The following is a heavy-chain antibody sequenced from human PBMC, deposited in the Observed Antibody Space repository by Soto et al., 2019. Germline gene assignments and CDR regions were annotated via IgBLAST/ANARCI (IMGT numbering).Heavy chain of an antibody. CDR2: ISAYNTST. D-gene: IGHD3-10*02. CDR3: ARDMFWFEP. CDR1: GCTFTSYY. J-gene: IGHJ5*02. V-gene: IGHV1-18*04. Sequence: ASVKVSCKSSGCTFTSYYMHWVRQAPGQGLEWMGRISAYNTSTNYAQKLQGRVTMTTDTSTTTAYMELRRLKSDDTAVYYCARDMFWFEPWGQGTLVTVSS.